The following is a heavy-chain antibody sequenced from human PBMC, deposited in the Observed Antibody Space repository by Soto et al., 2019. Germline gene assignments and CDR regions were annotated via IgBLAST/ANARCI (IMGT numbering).Heavy chain of an antibody. V-gene: IGHV3-23*01. CDR2: INVSGSHS. CDR3: AKGTSSEFLGSFDD. CDR1: GFPSTTYGFSSYA. D-gene: IGHD3-10*01. J-gene: IGHJ4*01. Sequence: EVQLLQSGGGLVQPGGSLRLSCMASGFPSTTYGFSSYAMTWVRQPPWKGLVWVSAINVSGSHSFYADSVKGRFTISRDNYRKILFLQMDALGADDTAVYFCAKGTSSEFLGSFDDWGHGTLVTVSS.